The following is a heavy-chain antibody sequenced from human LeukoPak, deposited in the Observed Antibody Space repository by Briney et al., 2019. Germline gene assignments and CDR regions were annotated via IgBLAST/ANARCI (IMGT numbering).Heavy chain of an antibody. Sequence: SQTLSLTCAISGDSVSSNSAAWNWIRQSPSRGLEWLGRTYYRSKWYNDYAVSVKSRITINPDTSKNQFSLQLNSVTPEDTAVYYCARDVSGDSSGYYYDAFDIWGQGTMVTVSS. V-gene: IGHV6-1*01. CDR1: GDSVSSNSAA. J-gene: IGHJ3*02. CDR2: TYYRSKWYN. CDR3: ARDVSGDSSGYYYDAFDI. D-gene: IGHD3-22*01.